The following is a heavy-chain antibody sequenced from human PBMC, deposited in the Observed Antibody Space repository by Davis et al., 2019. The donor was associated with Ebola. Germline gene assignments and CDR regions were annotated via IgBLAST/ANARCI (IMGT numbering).Heavy chain of an antibody. CDR1: GGSISSYY. V-gene: IGHV4-59*01. D-gene: IGHD6-25*01. CDR3: ARLAAQYYYYYGMDV. J-gene: IGHJ6*02. Sequence: SETLSLTCTVSGGSISSYYWSWIRQPPGNGLECIGYIYYSGSTNYNPSLKSRVTISVDTSKNQFSLKLRSVTAADTAVYYCARLAAQYYYYYGMDVWGQGTTVTVSS. CDR2: IYYSGST.